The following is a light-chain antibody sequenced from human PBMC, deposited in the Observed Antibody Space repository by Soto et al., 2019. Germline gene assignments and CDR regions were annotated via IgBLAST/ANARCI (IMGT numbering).Light chain of an antibody. V-gene: IGKV3D-15*01. Sequence: DIVMTQSPATLSVSPGERATLSCGASQSVGSNLAWYQQKPGQAPRLLIFAASNRATGVPDRFSGSGSGTDFALTICSLQAEDFATYYCQQTNTAPWTFGQGTKVDIK. CDR2: AAS. J-gene: IGKJ1*01. CDR3: QQTNTAPWT. CDR1: QSVGSN.